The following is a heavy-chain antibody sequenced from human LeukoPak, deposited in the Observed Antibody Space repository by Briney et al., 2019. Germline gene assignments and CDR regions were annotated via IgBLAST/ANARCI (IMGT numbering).Heavy chain of an antibody. CDR2: ISGSGGST. CDR3: AKAEGYDILTGLDY. J-gene: IGHJ4*02. D-gene: IGHD3-9*01. CDR1: GFTFSNYA. V-gene: IGHV3-23*01. Sequence: PGGSLRLSCAASGFTFSNYAMNWVRQAPGKGLEWVSVISGSGGSTYYADSVKGRFTISRDNSKNTLYLQMNSLRTEDTAVYYCAKAEGYDILTGLDYWGQGTLVTVSS.